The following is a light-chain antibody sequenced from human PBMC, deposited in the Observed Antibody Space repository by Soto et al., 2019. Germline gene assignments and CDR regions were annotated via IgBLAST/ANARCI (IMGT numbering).Light chain of an antibody. Sequence: DIQITQSPSTLSGSVGDRVTITCRASQTLSSWLAWYQQKPGHAPKLLIYKASTLKSGVPSRFSGSGSGTDFTLTITSLQPDDFATYYCQHYNHYPEAFGQGTKVDIK. CDR3: QHYNHYPEA. J-gene: IGKJ1*01. CDR2: KAS. V-gene: IGKV1-5*03. CDR1: QTLSSW.